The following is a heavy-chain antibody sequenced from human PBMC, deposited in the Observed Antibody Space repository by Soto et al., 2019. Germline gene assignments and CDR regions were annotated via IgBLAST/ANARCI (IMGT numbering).Heavy chain of an antibody. CDR2: MNPKSGNT. D-gene: IGHD4-17*01. Sequence: ASVNVSCKASGYTFTNYDINWVRQATGQGLEWMGWMNPKSGNTGYAQQFQGRVIMTRSTSISTAYMELSSLRSEDTAVSYCVRVYGEIDCWGQGNLVTVTS. CDR3: VRVYGEIDC. V-gene: IGHV1-8*01. J-gene: IGHJ4*02. CDR1: GYTFTNYD.